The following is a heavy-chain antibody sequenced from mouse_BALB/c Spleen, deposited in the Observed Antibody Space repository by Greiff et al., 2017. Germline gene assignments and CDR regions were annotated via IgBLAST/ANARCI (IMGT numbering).Heavy chain of an antibody. D-gene: IGHD2-4*01. J-gene: IGHJ3*01. CDR1: GFTFSSYG. CDR3: ARDSDCDAWFAY. V-gene: IGHV5-6-3*01. Sequence: EVHLVESGGGLVQPGGSLKLSCAASGFTFSSYGMSWVRQTPDKRLELVATINSNGGSTYYPDSVKGRFTISRDNAKNTLYLQMSSLKSEDTAVYYCARDSDCDAWFAYWGQGTLVTVSA. CDR2: INSNGGST.